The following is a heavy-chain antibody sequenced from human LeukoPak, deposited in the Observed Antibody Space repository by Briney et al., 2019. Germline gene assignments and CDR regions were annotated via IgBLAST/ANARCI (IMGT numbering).Heavy chain of an antibody. V-gene: IGHV3-21*01. CDR2: ISSSSSYI. CDR1: GFTFSSYS. D-gene: IGHD3-22*01. CDR3: AREGRNYYDSSGYSHFDY. Sequence: GGSLRLSCAASGFTFSSYSMNWVRQAPGKGLEWVSSISSSSSYIYYADSVKGRFTISRDNAKNSLYLQMNSLRAEDTAVYYCAREGRNYYDSSGYSHFDYWGQGTLVTVSS. J-gene: IGHJ4*02.